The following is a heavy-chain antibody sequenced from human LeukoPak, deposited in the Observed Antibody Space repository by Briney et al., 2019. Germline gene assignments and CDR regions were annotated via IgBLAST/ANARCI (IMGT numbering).Heavy chain of an antibody. Sequence: SQTLSLTSAISGDTVSNKNAAWNSIRQSPSRGLERLGRTYYRSKWYNDYAVSVKGRIDINPDTSKNQFSLRLNPVTPEDTAVYFCAREGVGATMANWGQGTLVTVSS. CDR2: TYYRSKWYN. CDR1: GDTVSNKNAA. CDR3: AREGVGATMAN. D-gene: IGHD1-26*01. J-gene: IGHJ4*02. V-gene: IGHV6-1*01.